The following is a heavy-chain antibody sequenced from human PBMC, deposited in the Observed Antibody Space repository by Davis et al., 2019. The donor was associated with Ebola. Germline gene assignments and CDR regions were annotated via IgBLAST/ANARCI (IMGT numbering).Heavy chain of an antibody. D-gene: IGHD6-19*01. V-gene: IGHV3-43*02. CDR1: GFTFDYYA. J-gene: IGHJ6*02. Sequence: GESLKISCAASGFTFDYYAMHWVRQAPGKGLEWVSLISGDGDSTYYADSVKGRFTISRDNSKNFLYLQMNSLRTEDTALYYCAKDIQKWLTYYAMDVWGQGTTVTVSS. CDR2: ISGDGDST. CDR3: AKDIQKWLTYYAMDV.